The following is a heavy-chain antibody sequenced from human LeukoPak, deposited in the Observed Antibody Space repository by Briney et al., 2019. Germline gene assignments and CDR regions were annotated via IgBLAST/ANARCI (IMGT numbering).Heavy chain of an antibody. V-gene: IGHV3-33*01. CDR2: IWYDGSNK. J-gene: IGHJ5*02. D-gene: IGHD3-16*02. Sequence: GGSLRLSCAASGFTFSSYGMHWVRQAPGKGLEWVAVIWYDGSNKYYADSVKGRFTISRDNSKNTLYLQMNSLRAEDTAVYYCARAFRGTHRTYWFDPWGQGTLVTVSS. CDR3: ARAFRGTHRTYWFDP. CDR1: GFTFSSYG.